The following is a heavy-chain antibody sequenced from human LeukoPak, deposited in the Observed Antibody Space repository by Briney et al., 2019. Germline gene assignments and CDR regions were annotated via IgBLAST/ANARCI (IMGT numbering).Heavy chain of an antibody. CDR3: ARASCSGGSCYSYYYYYYMDV. J-gene: IGHJ6*03. Sequence: SETLSLTCTVSGGSINNYYWSWIRQPAGKGLEWIGRICTTGSTNYNPSLKSRITMSVDTSKNQFSLKLSSVTAADTAVYYCARASCSGGSCYSYYYYYYMDVWGKGTTVTVSS. V-gene: IGHV4-4*07. CDR1: GGSINNYY. CDR2: ICTTGST. D-gene: IGHD2-15*01.